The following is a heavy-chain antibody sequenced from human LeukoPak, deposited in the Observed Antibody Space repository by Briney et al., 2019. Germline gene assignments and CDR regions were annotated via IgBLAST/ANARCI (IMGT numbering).Heavy chain of an antibody. CDR1: GGSISSHY. Sequence: SETLSLTCTVSGGSISSHYWSWIRQPPGKGLEWIGYIYYSGSTNYNPSLKSRVTISVDTSKNQLSLKLSSVTAADTAVYYCARTGGFGPPGAFDYWGQGTLVTVSS. CDR2: IYYSGST. J-gene: IGHJ4*02. D-gene: IGHD7-27*01. CDR3: ARTGGFGPPGAFDY. V-gene: IGHV4-59*11.